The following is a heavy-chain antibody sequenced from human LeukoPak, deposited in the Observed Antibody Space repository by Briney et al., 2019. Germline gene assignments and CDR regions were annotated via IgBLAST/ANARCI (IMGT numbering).Heavy chain of an antibody. Sequence: ASVKVSCKASGYTFTSYDINWVRQATGQGLEWMGWMNPNSGNTGYAQKFQGRVTMTRNTSISTAYMELSSLRSEDTAVYYCARGSWGRLRLNYYYYYYMDVWGKGTTVTISS. J-gene: IGHJ6*03. D-gene: IGHD5-12*01. CDR2: MNPNSGNT. CDR3: ARGSWGRLRLNYYYYYYMDV. CDR1: GYTFTSYD. V-gene: IGHV1-8*01.